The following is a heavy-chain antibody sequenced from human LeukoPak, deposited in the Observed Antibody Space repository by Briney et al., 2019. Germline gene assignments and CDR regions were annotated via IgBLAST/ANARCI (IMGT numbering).Heavy chain of an antibody. CDR1: GGSFSGYY. J-gene: IGHJ4*02. CDR2: ISSSGSTI. V-gene: IGHV3-11*01. Sequence: KPSETLSLTCAVYGGSFSGYYWSWIRQAPGKGLKWVSYISSSGSTIYYADSVKGRFTISRDNAKNSLYLQMNSLRAEDTAVYYCAREYYDSSGYFDYWGQGTLVTVSS. CDR3: AREYYDSSGYFDY. D-gene: IGHD3-22*01.